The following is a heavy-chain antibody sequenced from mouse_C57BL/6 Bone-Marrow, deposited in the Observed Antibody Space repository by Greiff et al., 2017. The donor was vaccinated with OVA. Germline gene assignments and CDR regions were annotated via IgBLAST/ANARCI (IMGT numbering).Heavy chain of an antibody. CDR2: IYPRSGNT. J-gene: IGHJ1*03. Sequence: QVQLKESGAELARPGASVKLSCKASGYTFTSYGISWVKQRTGQGLEWIGEIYPRSGNTYYNEKFKGKATLTADKSSSTAYMELRSLTSEDSAVYFCATRSYYGSRWYSDVWGTGTTVTVSS. V-gene: IGHV1-81*01. CDR1: GYTFTSYG. CDR3: ATRSYYGSRWYSDV. D-gene: IGHD1-1*01.